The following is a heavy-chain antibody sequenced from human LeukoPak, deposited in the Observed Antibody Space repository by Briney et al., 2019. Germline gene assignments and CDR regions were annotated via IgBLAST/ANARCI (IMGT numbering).Heavy chain of an antibody. V-gene: IGHV3-30*04. D-gene: IGHD1/OR15-1a*01. CDR3: ARDQGGNTWSDYFDY. CDR2: MSHDGSKK. J-gene: IGHJ4*02. CDR1: GFTFSSNA. Sequence: GRSLTLSCAASGFTFSSNAMRWVRQSPGKGLEWGAVMSHDGSKKYYADSVKGRFTISRDNSKNTLYLQINSLKPEDSAVYYCARDQGGNTWSDYFDYWGQGTLVTVS.